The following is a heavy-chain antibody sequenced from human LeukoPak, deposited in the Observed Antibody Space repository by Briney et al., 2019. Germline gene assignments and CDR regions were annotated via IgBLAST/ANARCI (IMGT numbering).Heavy chain of an antibody. V-gene: IGHV3-74*01. D-gene: IGHD2-15*01. J-gene: IGHJ4*02. CDR3: AKGGLGYCSGGSCYHFDY. CDR2: INSDGSIS. Sequence: GGSLRLSCAASGFTFSTYWMHWARHAPGKGLVWVSRINSDGSISAYGDSVKGRFTISRDNSKNTLYLQMNSLRAEDTAVYYCAKGGLGYCSGGSCYHFDYWGQGTLVTVSS. CDR1: GFTFSTYW.